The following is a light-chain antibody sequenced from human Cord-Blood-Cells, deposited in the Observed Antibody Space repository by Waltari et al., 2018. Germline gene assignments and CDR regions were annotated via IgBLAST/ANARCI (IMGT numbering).Light chain of an antibody. Sequence: HSALTQPASVSGSPGQSITISCTGTSSDVGGYNYVSWYQQHPGKAPKLMIYDVSNRPSGVSNRFSGSKSGNTASLTISGLQAEDEADYYCSSYTSSSTYVF. V-gene: IGLV2-14*01. J-gene: IGLJ1*01. CDR1: SSDVGGYNY. CDR3: SSYTSSSTYV. CDR2: DVS.